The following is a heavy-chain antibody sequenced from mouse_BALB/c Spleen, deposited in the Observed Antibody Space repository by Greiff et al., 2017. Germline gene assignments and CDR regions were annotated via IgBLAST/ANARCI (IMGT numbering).Heavy chain of an antibody. Sequence: EVHLVESGGGLVKPGGSLKLSCAASGFTFSSYAMSWVRQTPEKRLEWVASISSGGSTYYPDSVKGRFTISRDNARNILYLQMSSLRSEDTAMYYCARGGGYGYDVNFDYWGQGTTLTVSS. CDR2: ISSGGST. J-gene: IGHJ2*01. CDR3: ARGGGYGYDVNFDY. CDR1: GFTFSSYA. D-gene: IGHD2-2*01. V-gene: IGHV5-6-5*01.